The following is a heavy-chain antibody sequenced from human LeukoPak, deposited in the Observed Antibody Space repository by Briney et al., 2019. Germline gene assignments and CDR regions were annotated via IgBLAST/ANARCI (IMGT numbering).Heavy chain of an antibody. V-gene: IGHV4-34*01. CDR2: INHSGST. CDR1: GGSFSGYY. Sequence: PSETLSLTCAVYGGSFSGYYWSWIRQPPGKGLEWIGEINHSGSTNYNPSLKSRVTISVDTSKNLFSLKLNSVTAADTAVYYCARGRFGSVWGKGTTVTVSS. CDR3: ARGRFGSV. D-gene: IGHD3-16*01. J-gene: IGHJ6*04.